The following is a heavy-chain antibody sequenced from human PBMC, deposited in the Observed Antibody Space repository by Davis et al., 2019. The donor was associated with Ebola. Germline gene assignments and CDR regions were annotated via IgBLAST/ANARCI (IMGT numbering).Heavy chain of an antibody. Sequence: ETLSLTCTVSGGSISSYYWSWIRQPPGKGLEWVSSISSSSYYIYYADSLKGRFTISRDNAKNSLYLQMNSLRAEDTAVYYCAKTERGYWGQGTLVTVSS. CDR2: ISSSSYYI. CDR1: GGSISSYY. CDR3: AKTERGY. V-gene: IGHV3-21*01. J-gene: IGHJ4*02.